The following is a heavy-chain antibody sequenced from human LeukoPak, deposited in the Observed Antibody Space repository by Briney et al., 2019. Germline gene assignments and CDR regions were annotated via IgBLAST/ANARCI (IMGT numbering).Heavy chain of an antibody. CDR2: ISYDGTNK. CDR3: VRGTSKHWLVIVLDN. D-gene: IGHD6-19*01. CDR1: GFTFNSYG. J-gene: IGHJ4*02. Sequence: GGSLRLSCAASGFTFNSYGKHWVRQAPGKGLEWVAVISYDGTNKYYAASVKGRFTISRDNSKNTLYLQMNSLRAEDTAVYSCVRGTSKHWLVIVLDNWGQGTLVTVSS. V-gene: IGHV3-30*03.